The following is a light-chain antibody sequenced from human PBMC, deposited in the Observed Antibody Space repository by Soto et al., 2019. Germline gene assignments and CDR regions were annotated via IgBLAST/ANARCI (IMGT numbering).Light chain of an antibody. CDR2: KAS. CDR3: QHYNSYSRT. J-gene: IGKJ1*01. Sequence: DIQMTQSPSTLSASIGDRVAITCRASDNIGPWVAWYQQKPGKAPKLLIYKASTLETGAPSRFAGSGSGTGFTLTITRLQPDDFATYYGQHYNSYSRTFGQGTKVEV. V-gene: IGKV1-5*03. CDR1: DNIGPW.